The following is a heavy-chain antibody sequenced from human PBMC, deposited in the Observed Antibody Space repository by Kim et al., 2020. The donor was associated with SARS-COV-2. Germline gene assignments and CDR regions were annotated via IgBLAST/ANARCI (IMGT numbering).Heavy chain of an antibody. V-gene: IGHV1-18*01. CDR2: ISAYNGNT. CDR3: ARAYYDSSGYSYFDY. Sequence: ASVKVSCKASGYTFTSYGISWVRQAPGQGLEWMGWISAYNGNTNYAQKLQGRVTMTTDTSTSTAYMELRSLRSDDTAVYYCARAYYDSSGYSYFDYWGQGTLVTVSS. CDR1: GYTFTSYG. J-gene: IGHJ4*02. D-gene: IGHD3-22*01.